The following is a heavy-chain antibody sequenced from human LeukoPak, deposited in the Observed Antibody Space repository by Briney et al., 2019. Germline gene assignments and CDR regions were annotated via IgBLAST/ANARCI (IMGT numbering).Heavy chain of an antibody. V-gene: IGHV3-23*01. J-gene: IGHJ4*02. D-gene: IGHD3-3*01. Sequence: GGSLRLSCAASGSTFSSYAMSWVRQAPGKGLEWVSAISGSGGSTYYADSVKGRFTMSRDNSKNTLYLQMNSLRAEDTAVYYCAKGALLRFLGYFDYWGQGTLVTVSS. CDR3: AKGALLRFLGYFDY. CDR1: GSTFSSYA. CDR2: ISGSGGST.